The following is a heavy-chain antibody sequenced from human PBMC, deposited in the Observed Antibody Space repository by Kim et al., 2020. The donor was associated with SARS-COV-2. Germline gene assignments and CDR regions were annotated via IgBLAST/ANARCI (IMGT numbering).Heavy chain of an antibody. J-gene: IGHJ4*02. CDR2: IKQDGGEK. CDR1: GFTFSSYW. CDR3: TQNVXAXXPVLIWFRESXXAXXX. V-gene: IGHV3-7*01. D-gene: IGHD3-10*01. Sequence: GGSLRLSCAASGFTFSSYWMSWVRQAPGKGLEWVANIKQDGGEKYYVDSVKGRXXXSRDNAKNSLYXKMNSLXAXDXAVYYCTQNVXAXXPVLIWFRESXXAXXXWGQGXXVTVSS.